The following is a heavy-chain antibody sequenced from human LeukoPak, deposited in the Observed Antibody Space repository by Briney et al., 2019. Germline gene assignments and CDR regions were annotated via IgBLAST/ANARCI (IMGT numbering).Heavy chain of an antibody. D-gene: IGHD3-22*01. J-gene: IGHJ4*02. Sequence: SETLSLTFTVSGGSISSSSYYWGWIRQPPGKGLEWIGTISYSGSTFYNPSLKSRLTISVDTSKNQFSLKLSSVTAADMAVYYCALSGGYYYGFNYWGQGTLVTVSS. CDR1: GGSISSSSYY. V-gene: IGHV4-39*01. CDR2: ISYSGST. CDR3: ALSGGYYYGFNY.